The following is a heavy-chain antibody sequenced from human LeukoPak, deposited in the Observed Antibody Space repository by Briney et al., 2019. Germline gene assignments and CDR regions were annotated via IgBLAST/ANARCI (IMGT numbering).Heavy chain of an antibody. J-gene: IGHJ6*02. V-gene: IGHV1-8*01. Sequence: ASVKVSCKASGYTFTSYDINWVRQATGQGLEWMGWMNPNSGNTGYAQKFQGRVTMTRNTSISTAYMELSSLRSDDTAVYYCARGSGYSGYEDYYYYGMDVWGQGTTVTVSS. D-gene: IGHD5-12*01. CDR2: MNPNSGNT. CDR3: ARGSGYSGYEDYYYYGMDV. CDR1: GYTFTSYD.